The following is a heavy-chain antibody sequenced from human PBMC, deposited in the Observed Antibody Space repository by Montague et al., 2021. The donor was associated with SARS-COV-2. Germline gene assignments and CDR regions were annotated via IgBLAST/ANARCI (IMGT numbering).Heavy chain of an antibody. Sequence: LRLSCAASGFTFSDYYMSWIRQPPGKGLEWIGEINHSGSANYNPSLKRRVTISVDTSKNQFSLKLNSVTAADTAVYYCARLGEGVVPAPILGIGPFYSYFYMDVWGKGATVTVSS. D-gene: IGHD2-2*02. V-gene: IGHV4-34*01. CDR2: INHSGSA. CDR3: ARLGEGVVPAPILGIGPFYSYFYMDV. J-gene: IGHJ6*03. CDR1: GFTFSDYY.